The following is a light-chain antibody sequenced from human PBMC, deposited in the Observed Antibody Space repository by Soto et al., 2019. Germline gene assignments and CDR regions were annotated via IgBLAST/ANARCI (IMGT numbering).Light chain of an antibody. Sequence: TXSTVTMFASPGXIATLCCRASQCVSNFLDWYQQKPGQSARLLIYDSSIMTCGFPAIFIGSGSVTDFPLTINNLEPEDVAVYFCQQRSSRPLTFGGVPKVAIK. CDR3: QQRSSRPLT. CDR1: QCVSNF. V-gene: IGKV3-11*01. J-gene: IGKJ4*01. CDR2: DSS.